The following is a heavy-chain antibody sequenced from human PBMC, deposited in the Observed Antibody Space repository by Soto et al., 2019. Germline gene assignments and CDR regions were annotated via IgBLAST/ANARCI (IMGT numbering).Heavy chain of an antibody. CDR2: ISGSGSTT. J-gene: IGHJ4*02. D-gene: IGHD6-19*01. CDR1: GFTFSTYA. V-gene: IGHV3-23*01. Sequence: EVQLLESGGGLVQPGGSLRLSCAASGFTFSTYAINWVRQAPGKGLDWVSGISGSGSTTYYADSVKGRFTISRDNSKDTVYPQMDSLRSEDTAVYYCAKRVASGSYYFDYWGQGTLVTVSS. CDR3: AKRVASGSYYFDY.